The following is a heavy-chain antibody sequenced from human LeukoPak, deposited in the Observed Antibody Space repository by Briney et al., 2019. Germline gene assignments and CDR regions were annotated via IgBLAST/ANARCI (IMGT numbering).Heavy chain of an antibody. Sequence: GGSLRLSCAASGFTFSSYGMHWVRQAPGKGLEWVAVIWYDGSNKYYADSVKDRFTISRDNSKNTLYLQMNSLRAEDTAVYYCARGIDTAMVTWEKGYYDSSGYHYFDYWGQGTLVTVSS. D-gene: IGHD3-22*01. CDR1: GFTFSSYG. CDR3: ARGIDTAMVTWEKGYYDSSGYHYFDY. J-gene: IGHJ4*02. V-gene: IGHV3-33*01. CDR2: IWYDGSNK.